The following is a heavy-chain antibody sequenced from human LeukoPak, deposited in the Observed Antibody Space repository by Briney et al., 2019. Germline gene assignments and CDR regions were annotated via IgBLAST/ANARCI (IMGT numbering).Heavy chain of an antibody. CDR2: ISGSGGST. Sequence: HPRGSLRLSCAASGFTFSSYAMSWVRQAPGKGLEWVSAISGSGGSTYYADSVKGRFTISRDNTNNTLFLQMNSLRAEDTALYYCARDWGSSRTNDYWGQGILVTVSS. V-gene: IGHV3-23*01. CDR1: GFTFSSYA. J-gene: IGHJ4*02. D-gene: IGHD3-16*01. CDR3: ARDWGSSRTNDY.